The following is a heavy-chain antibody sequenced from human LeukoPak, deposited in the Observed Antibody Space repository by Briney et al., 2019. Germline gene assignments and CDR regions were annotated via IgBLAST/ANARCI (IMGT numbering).Heavy chain of an antibody. V-gene: IGHV3-48*04. J-gene: IGHJ5*02. CDR1: GFTFSDYT. CDR2: IDISSSST. CDR3: ARGPPLFDP. Sequence: RGSLRLSCVASGFTFSDYTMNWVRQAPGKGLEWISYIDISSSSTYYADSVKGRFTISRDNAKNSLYLQMSSLRAEDTALYYCARGPPLFDPWGQGTLVTVSS.